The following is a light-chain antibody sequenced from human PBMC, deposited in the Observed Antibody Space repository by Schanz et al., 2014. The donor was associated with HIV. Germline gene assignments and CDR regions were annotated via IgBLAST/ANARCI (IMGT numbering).Light chain of an antibody. Sequence: QSVLTQPPSVSGAPGQRVTISCSGRSSNIGAGRDVQPDQPLPGTAPKPLIYGDNSRPSGVPDRFSGSKSGTSASLAISGLQSEDEADYYCATWDDSLSGAYVFGTGTKLTVL. CDR2: GDN. V-gene: IGLV1-40*01. CDR1: SSNIGAGRD. J-gene: IGLJ1*01. CDR3: ATWDDSLSGAYV.